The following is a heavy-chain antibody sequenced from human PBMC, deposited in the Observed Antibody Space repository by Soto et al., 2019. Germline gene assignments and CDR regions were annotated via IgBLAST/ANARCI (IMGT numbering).Heavy chain of an antibody. CDR3: ARESDCSGGSCYSNWFDP. J-gene: IGHJ5*02. D-gene: IGHD2-15*01. CDR1: GGSISSGDYY. Sequence: PSETLSLTCAVSGGSISSGDYYWSWIRQPPGKGLEWIGYIYYSGSTYYNPSLKSRVTISVDTSKNQFSLKLSSVTAADTAVYYCARESDCSGGSCYSNWFDPWGQGTLVTVPS. CDR2: IYYSGST. V-gene: IGHV4-30-4*01.